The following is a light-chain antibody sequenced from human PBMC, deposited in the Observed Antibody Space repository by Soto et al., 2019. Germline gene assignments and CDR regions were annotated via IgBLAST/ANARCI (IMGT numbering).Light chain of an antibody. CDR1: SSDVGGYNY. J-gene: IGLJ1*01. Sequence: QSALTQPPSASGSPGQSVTISCTGTSSDVGGYNYVSWYQQHPDKAPKLMIYEVTKRPSGVPDRFSGSKSGNTASLTVSGLQAEDEADYYCRPYVGSNNFDVFGTGTTLTVL. CDR3: RPYVGSNNFDV. CDR2: EVT. V-gene: IGLV2-8*01.